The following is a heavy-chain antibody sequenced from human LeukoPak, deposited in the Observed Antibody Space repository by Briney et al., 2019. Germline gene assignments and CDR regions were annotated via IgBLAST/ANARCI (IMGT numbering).Heavy chain of an antibody. V-gene: IGHV3-23*01. D-gene: IGHD2-8*02. J-gene: IGHJ5*02. CDR2: ISGSGSNT. CDR1: GFTFASYA. CDR3: AKXXGXVVRRFDP. Sequence: PGGSLRLSCAASGFTFASYAMSWFRQAPGKGLEWVSAISGSGSNTFYADAVKGRFTISRDNSKNTLLLQMNSLRAEDTALYYCAKXXGXVVRRFDPWGQGTLVAVSS.